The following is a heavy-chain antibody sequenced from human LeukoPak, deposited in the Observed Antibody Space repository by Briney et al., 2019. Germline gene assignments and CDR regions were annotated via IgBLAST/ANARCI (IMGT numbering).Heavy chain of an antibody. CDR3: AAVLTYYYDSSGSDFDY. CDR2: IVVGSGNT. CDR1: GFTFTSSA. V-gene: IGHV1-58*02. D-gene: IGHD3-22*01. J-gene: IGHJ4*02. Sequence: TSVKVSCKASGFTFTSSAMQWVRQARGQRLEWIGWIVVGSGNTNYAQKFQERVTITRDMSTSTAYMELSSLRSEDTAVYYYAAVLTYYYDSSGSDFDYWGQGTLVTVSS.